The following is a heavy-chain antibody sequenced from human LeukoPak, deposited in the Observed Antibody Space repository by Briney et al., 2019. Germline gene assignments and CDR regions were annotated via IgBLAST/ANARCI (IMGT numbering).Heavy chain of an antibody. CDR2: IIPIFGTA. CDR3: ARDQGNTAMALDY. D-gene: IGHD5-18*01. J-gene: IGHJ4*02. V-gene: IGHV1-69*13. CDR1: GGTFSSYA. Sequence: SVKVSCKASGGTFSSYAISWVRQAPGQGLEWMGGIIPIFGTANYAQKFQGRVTITADESTSTAYMELCSLRSEDTAVYYCARDQGNTAMALDYWGQGTLVTVSS.